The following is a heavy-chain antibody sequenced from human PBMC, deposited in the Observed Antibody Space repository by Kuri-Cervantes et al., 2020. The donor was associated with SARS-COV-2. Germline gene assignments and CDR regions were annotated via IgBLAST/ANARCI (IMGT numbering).Heavy chain of an antibody. V-gene: IGHV1-24*01. Sequence: ASVKVSCKVSGYTLTELAMHWVRQAPGKGLEWMGGFEPEDGEANYAQKFQGRVTITADESTSTAYMELSSLRSEDTAVYYCARGIYDSSPTRFDYWGQGTLVTVSS. CDR2: FEPEDGEA. J-gene: IGHJ4*02. D-gene: IGHD3-22*01. CDR3: ARGIYDSSPTRFDY. CDR1: GYTLTELA.